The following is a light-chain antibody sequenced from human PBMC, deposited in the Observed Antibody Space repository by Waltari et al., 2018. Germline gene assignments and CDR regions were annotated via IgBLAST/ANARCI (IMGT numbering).Light chain of an antibody. V-gene: IGKV1-NL1*01. CDR1: QGISNS. CDR3: QQYYGTLLT. CDR2: AAS. J-gene: IGKJ4*01. Sequence: DSQMTQSPSSLSASVGDRVTITCRASQGISNSLAWYQQKPGKAPKLLLFAASRVESGVPSRFSGSGSGTDYTLTISSLQPEDFATYYCQQYYGTLLTFGGGTKVEIK.